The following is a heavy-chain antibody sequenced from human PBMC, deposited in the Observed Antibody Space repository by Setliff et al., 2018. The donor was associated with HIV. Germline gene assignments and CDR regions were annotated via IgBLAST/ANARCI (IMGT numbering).Heavy chain of an antibody. J-gene: IGHJ2*01. CDR2: ISGEDTTR. CDR3: ARDPYPYADYGDWYFDL. D-gene: IGHD4-17*01. V-gene: IGHV3-74*01. Sequence: PGGSLRLSCAASGFTFSNFWMHWVRQAPGKGLEWVSRISGEDTTRDYADSVEGRFTISRDKAKNTVYLEMNSLRAGDTAVYYCARDPYPYADYGDWYFDLWGRGTLVTVSS. CDR1: GFTFSNFW.